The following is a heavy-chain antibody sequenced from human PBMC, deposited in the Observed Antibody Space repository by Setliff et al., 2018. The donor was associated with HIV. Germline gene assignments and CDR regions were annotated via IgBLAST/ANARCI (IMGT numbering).Heavy chain of an antibody. V-gene: IGHV4-34*01. J-gene: IGHJ3*02. Sequence: TSETLSLTCAVSGGSLSGYYWRWIRQPPGKGLEWIGDVSHTGSTNYNPSLKSRITISADTPKNQFSLKLSSVTAADTAVYYCAREGTYSGTYWVRRVASFDIWGQGTMVTVSS. CDR3: AREGTYSGTYWVRRVASFDI. D-gene: IGHD1-26*01. CDR1: GGSLSGYY. CDR2: VSHTGST.